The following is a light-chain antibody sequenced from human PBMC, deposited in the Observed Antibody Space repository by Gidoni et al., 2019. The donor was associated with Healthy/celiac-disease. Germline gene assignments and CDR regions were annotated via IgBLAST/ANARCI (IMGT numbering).Light chain of an antibody. CDR2: AAS. J-gene: IGKJ1*01. CDR1: QSISSY. V-gene: IGKV1-39*01. Sequence: DIQMTQSPSSLSASVGDRVTITCRASQSISSYLNWYQQKPGKAPKLLIYAASSLHSGVPSRFSGSVSGTEFTLTISRLQPEDFATYYCQQSYSTPRTFGQGTKVEIK. CDR3: QQSYSTPRT.